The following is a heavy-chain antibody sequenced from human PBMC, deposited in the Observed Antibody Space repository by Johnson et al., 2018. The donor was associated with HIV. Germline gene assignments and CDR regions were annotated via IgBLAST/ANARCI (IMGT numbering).Heavy chain of an antibody. D-gene: IGHD1-26*01. CDR1: GFTFDDYG. V-gene: IGHV3-20*04. CDR3: ARASVQWELRDYDAFDI. CDR2: INWNGGST. Sequence: VQLVESGGGVVRPGGSLRLSCAASGFTFDDYGMSWVRQAPGKGLEWVSGINWNGGSTGCADSVKGRGTISRDNAKNSLYLQMNGLRAEDTALYYCARASVQWELRDYDAFDIWGQGTMVTVSS. J-gene: IGHJ3*02.